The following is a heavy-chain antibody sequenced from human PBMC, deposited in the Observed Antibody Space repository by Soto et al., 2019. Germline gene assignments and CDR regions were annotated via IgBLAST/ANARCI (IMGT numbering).Heavy chain of an antibody. CDR1: GGSISSGDYF. V-gene: IGHV4-30-4*01. J-gene: IGHJ4*02. CDR2: IHYSGST. Sequence: SETLSLTCTVSGGSISSGDYFWSWIRQPPGKGLEWIAYIHYSGSTYYNPSLKSRVTISVDTSKNQFSLKLSSVTAADTAVYYCERSRYSGSYFFDYWGQGILVTVS. CDR3: ERSRYSGSYFFDY. D-gene: IGHD1-26*01.